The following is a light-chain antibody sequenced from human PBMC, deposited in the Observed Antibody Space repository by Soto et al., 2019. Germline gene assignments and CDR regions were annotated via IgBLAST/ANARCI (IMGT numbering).Light chain of an antibody. CDR2: GAS. CDR1: QSISSRS. V-gene: IGKV3-20*01. J-gene: IGKJ5*01. Sequence: EIVLTQSPGTLSLSPGERATLSCRASQSISSRSLAWYQQKPGQAPRLLIYGASSRATGIPDRFGGSGSRTDFTLTISRLEPEDFAVYYCQQYGSSPITFGQGTRVEIK. CDR3: QQYGSSPIT.